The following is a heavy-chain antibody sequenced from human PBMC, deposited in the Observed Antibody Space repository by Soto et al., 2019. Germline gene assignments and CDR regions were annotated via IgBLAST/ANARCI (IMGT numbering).Heavy chain of an antibody. J-gene: IGHJ4*02. V-gene: IGHV4-59*01. CDR2: IYYSGST. Sequence: SETLSLTCTVSGGSISSYYWSWIRQPPGKGLEWIGYIYYSGSTNYNPSLKSRVTISVDTSKNQFSLKLSSVTAADTAVYYCARVLAAGTRAFDYWGQGTLVTVS. D-gene: IGHD6-13*01. CDR1: GGSISSYY. CDR3: ARVLAAGTRAFDY.